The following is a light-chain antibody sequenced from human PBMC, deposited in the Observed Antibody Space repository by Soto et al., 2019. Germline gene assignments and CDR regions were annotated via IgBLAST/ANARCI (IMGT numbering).Light chain of an antibody. CDR1: TSNIGDNP. CDR2: NND. V-gene: IGLV1-44*01. CDR3: STWDDALDAYV. Sequence: QSVLPQPPSASATPGQRVTSSCSGGTSNIGDNPVNWYQHLPGAAPTLLIYNNDQRPSVVPDRFSGSKSCASASLAISGLRSEDEADYYCSTWDDALDAYVFGTGTKLTVL. J-gene: IGLJ1*01.